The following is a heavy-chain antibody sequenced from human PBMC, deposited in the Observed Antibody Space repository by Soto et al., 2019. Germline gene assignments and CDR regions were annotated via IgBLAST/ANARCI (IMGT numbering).Heavy chain of an antibody. CDR3: ASGKTWIQLWPRFDY. V-gene: IGHV4-30-2*01. J-gene: IGHJ4*02. CDR2: IYHSGST. D-gene: IGHD5-18*01. Sequence: RSATMKLTCPVSVGSISRGGYSWSWLRQPPGKGLEWIGYIYHSGSTYYNPSLKSRVTISVDRSKNQFSLKLSSVTAADTAVYDCASGKTWIQLWPRFDYWGQGTLVTVSS. CDR1: VGSISRGGYS.